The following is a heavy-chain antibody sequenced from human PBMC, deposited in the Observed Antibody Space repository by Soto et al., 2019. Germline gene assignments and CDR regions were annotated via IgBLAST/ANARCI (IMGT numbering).Heavy chain of an antibody. V-gene: IGHV3-64*01. CDR3: ARGQGYYFEY. CDR2: ISSNGGST. J-gene: IGHJ4*02. Sequence: SQRLSRAASGFTLSIYATRWVRQAPGKGLEYVSAISSNGGSTYYANSVKGRFTISRDNSKNTLYLQMGSLRAEDMAVYYCARGQGYYFEYWGQGTRVNVSS. CDR1: GFTLSIYA.